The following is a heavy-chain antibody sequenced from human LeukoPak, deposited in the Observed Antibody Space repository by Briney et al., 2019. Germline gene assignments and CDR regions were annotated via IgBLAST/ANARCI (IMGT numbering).Heavy chain of an antibody. D-gene: IGHD3-22*01. CDR2: ISGSGGST. Sequence: GGSLRLSCAASGFTFSSYAMHWVRQAPGKGLEWVSAISGSGGSTYYADSVKGRFTISRDNSKNTLYLQMNSLRAEDTAVYYCAKGYYYDSSGYPLYYGMDVWGQGTTVTVSS. V-gene: IGHV3-23*01. CDR3: AKGYYYDSSGYPLYYGMDV. J-gene: IGHJ6*02. CDR1: GFTFSSYA.